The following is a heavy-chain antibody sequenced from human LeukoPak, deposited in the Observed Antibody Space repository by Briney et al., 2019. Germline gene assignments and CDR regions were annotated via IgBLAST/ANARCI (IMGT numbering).Heavy chain of an antibody. CDR2: INPNSGGT. D-gene: IGHD6-13*01. J-gene: IGHJ4*02. CDR1: GYTFTGYY. V-gene: IGHV1-2*07. Sequence: ASVKVSCKASGYTFTGYYMHWVRQAPGQGLEWMGWINPNSGGTNYAHKFQGRVTMTRDTSISTAYMELSRLRSDDTDVYYCARDGPLMAAAGKASDIDYWGQGTLVTVSS. CDR3: ARDGPLMAAAGKASDIDY.